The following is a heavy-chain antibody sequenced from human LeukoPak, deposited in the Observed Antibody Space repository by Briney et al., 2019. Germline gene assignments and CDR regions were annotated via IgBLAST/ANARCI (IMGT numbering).Heavy chain of an antibody. V-gene: IGHV3-23*01. J-gene: IGHJ4*02. CDR3: AKHGGKTYFDY. CDR1: GFTFSNYD. Sequence: PGGSLRLSCAAYGFTFSNYDMSWDRHAPGEGMEWDSAISGSGGRTYYADSVKGRFTISRDNSKNTLYLQMNSLRAEDTAVYYCAKHGGKTYFDYWGQGTLVTVSS. CDR2: ISGSGGRT.